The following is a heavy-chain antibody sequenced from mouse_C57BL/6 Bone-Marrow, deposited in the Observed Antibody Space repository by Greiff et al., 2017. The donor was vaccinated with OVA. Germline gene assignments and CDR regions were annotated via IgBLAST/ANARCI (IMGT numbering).Heavy chain of an antibody. J-gene: IGHJ2*01. CDR3: ARHPY. CDR1: GFTFSSYG. CDR2: ISSGGSYT. V-gene: IGHV5-6*01. Sequence: EVKLMESGGDLVKPGGSLKLSCAASGFTFSSYGMSWVRQTPDKRLEWVATISSGGSYTYYPDSVKGRFTISRDNAKNTLYLQMISLKSEDTAMYYCARHPYWGQGTTLTVSS.